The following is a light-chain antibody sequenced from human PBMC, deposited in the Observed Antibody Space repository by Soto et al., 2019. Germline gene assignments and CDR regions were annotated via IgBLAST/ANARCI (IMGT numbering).Light chain of an antibody. Sequence: QSVLTQPPSVSGAPGQRVTISCTGSSSNIGAGYDVHWYQQLPGTAPKLLIYGNSNRPSGVPDRFSGSKSGTSASLAITGLRAEDEADYYCQSYDSSLSGPYVFGTGIKLTVL. CDR3: QSYDSSLSGPYV. CDR1: SSNIGAGYD. CDR2: GNS. J-gene: IGLJ1*01. V-gene: IGLV1-40*01.